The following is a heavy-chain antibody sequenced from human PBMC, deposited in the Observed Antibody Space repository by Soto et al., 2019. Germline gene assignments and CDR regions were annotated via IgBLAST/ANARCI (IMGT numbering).Heavy chain of an antibody. CDR1: GGSFSGYY. CDR2: INHSGST. CDR3: AREQLVYYYYYGMDV. V-gene: IGHV4-34*01. D-gene: IGHD6-6*01. Sequence: ASETLSLTCAVYGGSFSGYYWSWIRQPPGKGLEWIGEINHSGSTNYNPSLKSRVTISVDTSKNQFSLKLSSVTAADTAVYYCAREQLVYYYYYGMDVWGQGTTVTVSS. J-gene: IGHJ6*02.